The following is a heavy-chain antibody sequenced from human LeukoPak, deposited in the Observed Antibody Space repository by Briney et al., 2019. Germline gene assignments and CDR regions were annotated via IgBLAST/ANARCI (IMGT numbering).Heavy chain of an antibody. D-gene: IGHD3-22*01. CDR3: ASSFDSSGYYPTPFE. J-gene: IGHJ4*02. Sequence: TSETLSLTCAVYGGSFSGYYWSWIRQPPGKGLEWIGEINHSGSTNYNPSLKSRVTISVDTSKNQFSLKLSSVTAADTAVYYCASSFDSSGYYPTPFEWGQGTLVTVSS. V-gene: IGHV4-34*01. CDR1: GGSFSGYY. CDR2: INHSGST.